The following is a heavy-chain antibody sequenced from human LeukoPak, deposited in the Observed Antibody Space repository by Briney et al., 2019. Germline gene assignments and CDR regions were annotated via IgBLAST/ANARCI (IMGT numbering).Heavy chain of an antibody. CDR2: IKQDGSEK. V-gene: IGHV3-7*01. CDR3: AGELRNFYYYYSGMDV. D-gene: IGHD3-16*01. Sequence: PGGSLRLSCAASGFTFSNYWMSWVRQAPGEGLEWVANIKQDGSEKYYVDSVKGRFTISRDNAKNSLDLEMNSLSAEDTGVYYGAGELRNFYYYYSGMDVWGQGSTVTVSS. CDR1: GFTFSNYW. J-gene: IGHJ6*02.